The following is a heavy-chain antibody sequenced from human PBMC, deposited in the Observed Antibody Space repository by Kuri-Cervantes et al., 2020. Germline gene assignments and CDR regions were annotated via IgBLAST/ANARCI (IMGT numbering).Heavy chain of an antibody. CDR2: IKQGGSEK. D-gene: IGHD2-2*01. Sequence: GGSLRLSCAASGFTVSSNYMSWVRQAPGKGLEWVANIKQGGSEKYYVDSVKGRFTISRDNAKNSLYLQMNSLRAEDTAVYYCARAVLGYCSSTSCPNWFDPWGQGTLVTVSS. CDR1: GFTVSSNY. J-gene: IGHJ5*02. CDR3: ARAVLGYCSSTSCPNWFDP. V-gene: IGHV3-7*01.